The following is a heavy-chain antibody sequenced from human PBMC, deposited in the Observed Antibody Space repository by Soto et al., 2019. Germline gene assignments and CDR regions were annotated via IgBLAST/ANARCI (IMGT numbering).Heavy chain of an antibody. Sequence: SETLSLTCTVSGGSISSSSYYWGWIRQHPGKGLEWIGYIYYSGSTYYNPSLKSRVTISVDTSKNQFSLKLSSVTAADTAVYFCVRTFPPAPRVVLSHNWFVPWGPGTLVTVSS. D-gene: IGHD3-3*01. CDR1: GGSISSSSYY. V-gene: IGHV4-31*03. CDR2: IYYSGST. CDR3: VRTFPPAPRVVLSHNWFVP. J-gene: IGHJ5*02.